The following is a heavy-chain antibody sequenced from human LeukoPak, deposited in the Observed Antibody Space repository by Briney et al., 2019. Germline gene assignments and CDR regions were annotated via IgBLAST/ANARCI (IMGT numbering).Heavy chain of an antibody. CDR3: ARVSSTITMVRGVIIMERYYFDY. Sequence: SETLSLTCTVSGYSISSGYYWGWIRQPPGKGLEWIGYIYYSGSTNYNPSLKSRVTISVDTSKNQFSLKLSSVTAADTAVYYCARVSSTITMVRGVIIMERYYFDYWGQGTLVTVSS. CDR1: GYSISSGYY. V-gene: IGHV4-38-2*02. CDR2: IYYSGST. J-gene: IGHJ4*02. D-gene: IGHD3-10*01.